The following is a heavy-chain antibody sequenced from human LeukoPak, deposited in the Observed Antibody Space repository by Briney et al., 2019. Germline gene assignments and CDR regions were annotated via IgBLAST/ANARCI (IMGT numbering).Heavy chain of an antibody. D-gene: IGHD3-10*01. J-gene: IGHJ4*02. Sequence: GGSLRLSCAASGFTFSSYAMSWVRQAPGKGLEWVSAISGSGGSTYYADSVKGRFTISRDNSKNTLYLQMNSLRAEDTAVYYCAKGETSGGYSPFLYYFDYWGKGPLVTVS. CDR2: ISGSGGST. V-gene: IGHV3-23*01. CDR3: AKGETSGGYSPFLYYFDY. CDR1: GFTFSSYA.